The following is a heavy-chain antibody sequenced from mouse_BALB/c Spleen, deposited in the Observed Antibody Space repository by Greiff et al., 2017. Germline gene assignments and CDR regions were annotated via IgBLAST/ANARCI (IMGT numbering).Heavy chain of an antibody. Sequence: EVKLQESGGGLVQPGGSLKLSCAASGFTFSSYAMSWVRQTPEKRLEWVASISSGGSTYYPDSVKGRFTISRDNARNILYLQMSSLRSEDTAMYYCARGRYGSSVDYYAMDYWGQGTSVTVSS. D-gene: IGHD1-1*01. CDR2: ISSGGST. CDR3: ARGRYGSSVDYYAMDY. V-gene: IGHV5-6-5*01. CDR1: GFTFSSYA. J-gene: IGHJ4*01.